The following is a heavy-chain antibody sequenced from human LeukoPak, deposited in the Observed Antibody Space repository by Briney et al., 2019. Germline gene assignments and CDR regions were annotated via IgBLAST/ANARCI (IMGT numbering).Heavy chain of an antibody. J-gene: IGHJ4*02. V-gene: IGHV4-59*01. D-gene: IGHD6-19*01. CDR1: GGSISSYY. Sequence: PSETLSLTCTVSGGSISSYYCSWVRQPPGKGLEWIGYIYYSGSTNYNPSLKSRVTISVDTSKNQFSLKLSSVTAADTAVYYCARDLYSSGLSDYWGQGTLVTVSS. CDR2: IYYSGST. CDR3: ARDLYSSGLSDY.